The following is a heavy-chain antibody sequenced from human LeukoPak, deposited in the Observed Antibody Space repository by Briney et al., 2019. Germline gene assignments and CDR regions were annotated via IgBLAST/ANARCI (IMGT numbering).Heavy chain of an antibody. CDR3: ASTMVRGVTRYYYYGMDV. J-gene: IGHJ6*02. D-gene: IGHD3-10*01. Sequence: GGSLRLSCAASGFTFSSYAMSWVRQAPGKGLEWVSAISGSGGSTYYADSVKGRFTISRDKSKNTLYLQMNSLRAEDTAVYYCASTMVRGVTRYYYYGMDVWGQGTTVTVSS. V-gene: IGHV3-23*01. CDR1: GFTFSSYA. CDR2: ISGSGGST.